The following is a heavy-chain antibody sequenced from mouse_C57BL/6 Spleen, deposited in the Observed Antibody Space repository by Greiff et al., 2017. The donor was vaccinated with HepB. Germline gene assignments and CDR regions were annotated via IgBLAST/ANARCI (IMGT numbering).Heavy chain of an antibody. CDR1: GYTFTSYW. J-gene: IGHJ3*01. CDR2: IDPSDSYT. CDR3: ASYGAWFAY. D-gene: IGHD1-1*02. Sequence: QVQLQQPGAELVMPGASVKLSCKASGYTFTSYWMHWVKQRPGQGLEWIGEIDPSDSYTNYNQKFQGKSTLTVDKSSSTAYMQLSSLTSEDSAVYYCASYGAWFAYWGQGTLVTVSA. V-gene: IGHV1-69*01.